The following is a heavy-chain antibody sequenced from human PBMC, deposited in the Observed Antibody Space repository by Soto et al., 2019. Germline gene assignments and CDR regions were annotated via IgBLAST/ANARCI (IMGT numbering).Heavy chain of an antibody. CDR3: ARHRLGVSVTGGGVDS. CDR1: GYTFSNFG. J-gene: IGHJ4*02. D-gene: IGHD2-8*01. CDR2: ISPYNGNT. V-gene: IGHV1-18*01. Sequence: QVQLVQSGGEVKKPGASVKVSCKASGYTFSNFGLSWVRQAPGQGLELMGWISPYNGNTNYAQKLQGRGTMTTDTSTSTAYRELRSLRSDYTAVYYCARHRLGVSVTGGGVDSWGQGTLVTVSS.